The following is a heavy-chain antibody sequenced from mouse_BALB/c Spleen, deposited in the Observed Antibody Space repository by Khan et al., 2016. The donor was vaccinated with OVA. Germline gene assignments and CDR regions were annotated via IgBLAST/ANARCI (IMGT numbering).Heavy chain of an antibody. CDR2: IYPGSGNT. V-gene: IGHV1-84*02. J-gene: IGHJ2*01. CDR3: ARGGYYGNSLFDY. Sequence: QVQLQQSGPELVKPGASVKISCKASGYTFTDYYINWVKQKPGQGLEWIGWIYPGSGNTKYNEKFKDMATLTGDTSSSTAYMQLSSLTSDDTAVYFCARGGYYGNSLFDYWGQGTTLTVSS. CDR1: GYTFTDYY. D-gene: IGHD1-1*01.